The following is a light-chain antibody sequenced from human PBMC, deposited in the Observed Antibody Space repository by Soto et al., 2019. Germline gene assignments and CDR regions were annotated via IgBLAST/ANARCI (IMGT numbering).Light chain of an antibody. V-gene: IGKV1-33*01. J-gene: IGKJ4*01. Sequence: DIQMTQSPSSLSAFVGDSITITCQASHDIKNYLNWYQHKPGKAPKLLIYDAFKSDTGVPSRFSGSGSGTDFTFTITNLQTKDIATYFCQQYDSLPSSFSGGTRV. CDR1: HDIKNY. CDR3: QQYDSLPSS. CDR2: DAF.